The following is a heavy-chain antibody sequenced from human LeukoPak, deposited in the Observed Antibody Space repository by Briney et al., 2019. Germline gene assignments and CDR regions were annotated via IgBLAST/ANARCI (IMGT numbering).Heavy chain of an antibody. D-gene: IGHD2-2*01. Sequence: PSETLSLTCAVHGGSFSGYYWSWIRQPPGKGLEWIGEINHSGGTNYNPFLKSRVTISVDTSQNQFSLKLRSVTAADTAVYYCARGSNRCNLDPWGQGTLVTVSS. CDR1: GGSFSGYY. CDR3: ARGSNRCNLDP. V-gene: IGHV4-34*01. CDR2: INHSGGT. J-gene: IGHJ5*02.